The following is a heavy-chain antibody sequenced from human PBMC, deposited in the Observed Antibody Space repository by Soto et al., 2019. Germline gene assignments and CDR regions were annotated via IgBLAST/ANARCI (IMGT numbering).Heavy chain of an antibody. Sequence: ASVKVSCKASASTFTSYSINWVRQAPGQGLEWMGWISAYNGNTNYAQKFQGRITMTTDTSTSTAYMELRSLRSDDTAVYYCAAAPRYWGQGTLVTVSS. J-gene: IGHJ4*02. CDR2: ISAYNGNT. CDR3: AAAPRY. D-gene: IGHD2-15*01. CDR1: ASTFTSYS. V-gene: IGHV1-18*01.